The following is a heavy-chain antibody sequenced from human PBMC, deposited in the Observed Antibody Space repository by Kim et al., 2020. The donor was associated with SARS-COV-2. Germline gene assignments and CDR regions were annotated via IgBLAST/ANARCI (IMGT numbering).Heavy chain of an antibody. J-gene: IGHJ4*02. V-gene: IGHV3-9*01. D-gene: IGHD6-6*01. CDR3: AKDIDTRGMGSAPDY. CDR1: GFTFDDYA. Sequence: GGSLRLSCAASGFTFDDYAMHWVRQAPGKGLEWVSGISWNSGSIGYADSVKGRFTISRDNAKNSLYLQMNSLRAEDTALYYCAKDIDTRGMGSAPDYWGQGTLVTVSS. CDR2: ISWNSGSI.